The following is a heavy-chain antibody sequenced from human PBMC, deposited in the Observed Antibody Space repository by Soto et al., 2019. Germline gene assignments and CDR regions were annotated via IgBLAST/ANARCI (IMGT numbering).Heavy chain of an antibody. V-gene: IGHV4-34*01. CDR2: NKHNGGT. CDR1: CGAVNGYY. CDR3: ARGSYRRYSSSWYYWGDAFDI. J-gene: IGHJ3*02. D-gene: IGHD6-13*01. Sequence: LETPFLPCAVYCGAVNGYYWTWVRQPPGKGLEGIGENKHNGGTHYNPSLKVRVTRSLDTSKKKFSLKLSSLTAADTAVYYCARGSYRRYSSSWYYWGDAFDIWGQGTLVTVS.